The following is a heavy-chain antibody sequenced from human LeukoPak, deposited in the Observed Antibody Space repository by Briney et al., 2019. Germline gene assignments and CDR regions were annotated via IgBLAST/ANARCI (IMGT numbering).Heavy chain of an antibody. V-gene: IGHV3-21*01. CDR1: GFTFSSNS. Sequence: GGSLRLSCAASGFTFSSNSMNWVRQAPGKGLEWVSSISSSSSYIYYADSVKGRFTISRDNAKNSLYLQMNSLRAEDTAVYYCAKDISGSWSIDYWGQGTLVTVSS. D-gene: IGHD6-13*01. CDR3: AKDISGSWSIDY. J-gene: IGHJ4*02. CDR2: ISSSSSYI.